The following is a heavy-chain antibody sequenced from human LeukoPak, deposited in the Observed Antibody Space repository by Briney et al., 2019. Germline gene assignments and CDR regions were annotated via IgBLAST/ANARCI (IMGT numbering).Heavy chain of an antibody. CDR3: AKVERPWIQLWFPFDY. V-gene: IGHV3-23*01. J-gene: IGHJ4*02. CDR1: GFTFSSYA. D-gene: IGHD5-18*01. Sequence: GGSLRLSCAASGFTFSSYAMSWVRQAPGTGLEWVSGITGSGHTTYYADSVKGRFTISRDNSKNTLYLQMNSLRAEDTAVYYCAKVERPWIQLWFPFDYWGQGTLVTVSS. CDR2: ITGSGHTT.